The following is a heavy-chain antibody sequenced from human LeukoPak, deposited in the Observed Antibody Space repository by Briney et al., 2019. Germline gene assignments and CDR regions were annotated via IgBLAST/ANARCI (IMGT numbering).Heavy chain of an antibody. CDR1: GFTFDDYA. V-gene: IGHV3-43D*03. J-gene: IGHJ4*02. CDR2: ISWDGGTT. CDR3: AKDGILTGYLESYFDY. Sequence: GGSLRLSCAASGFTFDDYAMHWVRQAPGKGLEWVSLISWDGGTTYYADSVKGRFTISRDNSKNSLYVQMNSLRAEDTALYYCAKDGILTGYLESYFDYWGQGTLVTVSS. D-gene: IGHD3-9*01.